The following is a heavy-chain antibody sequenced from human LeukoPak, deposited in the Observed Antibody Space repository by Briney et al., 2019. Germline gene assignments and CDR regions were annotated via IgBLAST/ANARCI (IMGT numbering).Heavy chain of an antibody. CDR3: ARVGSQGYFDY. Sequence: GGSLRLSCAASGFTFSSYSMTWVRQAPGKGLEWVSYISSSSSTIYYADSVKGRFTISRDNAKNSLYLQMNSLRAEDTAVYYCARVGSQGYFDYWGQGTLVTVSS. CDR2: ISSSSSTI. D-gene: IGHD1-26*01. J-gene: IGHJ4*02. V-gene: IGHV3-48*01. CDR1: GFTFSSYS.